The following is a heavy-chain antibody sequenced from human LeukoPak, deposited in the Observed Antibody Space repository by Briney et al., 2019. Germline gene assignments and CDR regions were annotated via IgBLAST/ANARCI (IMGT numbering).Heavy chain of an antibody. J-gene: IGHJ4*02. Sequence: GGSLILSCAASGFTFSSYGMHWVRQAPGKGLEWVAVISYDGSNKYYADSVKGRFTISRDNSKNTLYLQMNSLRAEDTAVYYCARDSDYYGSGSSFDYWGQGTLVTVSS. V-gene: IGHV3-30*03. CDR2: ISYDGSNK. D-gene: IGHD3-10*01. CDR3: ARDSDYYGSGSSFDY. CDR1: GFTFSSYG.